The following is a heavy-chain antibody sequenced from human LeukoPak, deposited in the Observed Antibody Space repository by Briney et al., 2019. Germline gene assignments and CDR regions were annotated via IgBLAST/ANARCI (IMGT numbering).Heavy chain of an antibody. D-gene: IGHD4-17*01. CDR2: ISSSSSYI. Sequence: PGGSLRLSCAASGFTFSSYSMNWVRQAPGKGLEWVSSISSSSSYIYYADSLKGRFTIARDNAKNSLYLQMNSLRAEDTAVYYCARDEVDYAGKRFDPWGQGTLVTVSS. J-gene: IGHJ5*02. CDR3: ARDEVDYAGKRFDP. V-gene: IGHV3-21*01. CDR1: GFTFSSYS.